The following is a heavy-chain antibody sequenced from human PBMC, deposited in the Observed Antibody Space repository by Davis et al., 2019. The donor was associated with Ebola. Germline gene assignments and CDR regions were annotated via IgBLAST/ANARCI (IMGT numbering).Heavy chain of an antibody. Sequence: SVKVSCKASGGTFSSYAISWVRQAPGQGLEWMGGIIPIFGTANYAQKFQGRVTITADESTSTAYMELSSLRSEDTAVYYCARDVRGYCSGGSCYRLPGFSSYYYYGMDVWGQGTTVTVSS. CDR2: IIPIFGTA. V-gene: IGHV1-69*13. CDR1: GGTFSSYA. CDR3: ARDVRGYCSGGSCYRLPGFSSYYYYGMDV. D-gene: IGHD2-15*01. J-gene: IGHJ6*02.